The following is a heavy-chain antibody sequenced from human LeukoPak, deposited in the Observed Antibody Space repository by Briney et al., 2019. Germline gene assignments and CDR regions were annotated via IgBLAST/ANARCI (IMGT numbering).Heavy chain of an antibody. CDR2: VDPEDGET. D-gene: IGHD6-6*01. J-gene: IGHJ1*01. CDR3: AKDYSSSSRYFQH. V-gene: IGHV1-69-2*01. Sequence: GASVKVSCKASGYTFTDYYMHWVQQAPGKGLEWMGRVDPEDGETIYAEKFQGRVTITADTSTDTAYMELNSLRAEDTAVYYCAKDYSSSSRYFQHWGQGTLVTVSS. CDR1: GYTFTDYY.